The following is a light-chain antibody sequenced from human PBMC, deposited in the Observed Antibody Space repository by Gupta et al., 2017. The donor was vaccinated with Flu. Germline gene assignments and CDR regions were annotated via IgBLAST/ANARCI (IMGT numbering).Light chain of an antibody. CDR2: WAS. J-gene: IGKJ2*03. Sequence: IVMTQYPDSLDVSLGERSTINCKSSRTSLYSPNNKNYLAWYQQKPGQPPKLLIYWASTRESGVPDRFSCSGSGTDFTLTISSRQAEDVAVYYCQQEDNSPYGFGQGTKLEI. CDR1: RTSLYSPNNKNY. V-gene: IGKV4-1*01. CDR3: QQEDNSPYG.